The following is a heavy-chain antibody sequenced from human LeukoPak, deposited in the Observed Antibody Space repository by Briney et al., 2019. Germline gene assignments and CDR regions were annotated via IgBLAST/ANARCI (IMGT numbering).Heavy chain of an antibody. CDR2: IYYSGST. J-gene: IGHJ4*02. D-gene: IGHD6-13*01. CDR3: ARDLMGIAYRGAFYY. CDR1: GGSISSSSYY. Sequence: NASETLSLTCTVSGGSISSSSYYWGWIRQPPGKGLEWIGSIYYSGSTYYNPSLKSRVTISVDTSKNQFSLKLSSVTAADTAVYYCARDLMGIAYRGAFYYWGQGTLVTVSS. V-gene: IGHV4-39*07.